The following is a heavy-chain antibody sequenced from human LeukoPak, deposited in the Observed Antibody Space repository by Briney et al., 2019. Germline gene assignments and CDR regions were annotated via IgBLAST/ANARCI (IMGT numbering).Heavy chain of an antibody. V-gene: IGHV4-39*01. CDR2: IYYSGST. J-gene: IGHJ4*02. D-gene: IGHD3-9*01. CDR1: GGSINSSRYY. CDR3: ARQDTFFDVLPGYYMDY. Sequence: SETLSLTCAVSGGSINSSRYYWGWIRQPPVKGLEWIGTIYYSGSTYYNPSLKSRVAISVDTSKNQFSLKLSSVTAADTAVYYCARQDTFFDVLPGYYMDYWGQGTLVTVSS.